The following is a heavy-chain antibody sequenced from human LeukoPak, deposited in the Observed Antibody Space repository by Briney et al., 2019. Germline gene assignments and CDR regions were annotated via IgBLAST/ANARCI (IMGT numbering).Heavy chain of an antibody. CDR1: GLTFSSYP. V-gene: IGHV3-30-3*01. CDR3: AKDVYSSGWYAIDY. Sequence: GGSLRPSCAASGLTFSSYPMHWVRQAPGKGLEWVAVISYDGSEKHYADPVKGRFTISRDNSKNTLYLQMNSLRAEDTAVYYCAKDVYSSGWYAIDYWGQGTLVTVSS. CDR2: ISYDGSEK. J-gene: IGHJ4*02. D-gene: IGHD6-19*01.